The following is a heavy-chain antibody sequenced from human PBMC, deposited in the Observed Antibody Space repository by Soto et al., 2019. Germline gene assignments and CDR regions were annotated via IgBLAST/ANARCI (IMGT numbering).Heavy chain of an antibody. Sequence: GGSLRLSCAASGFTFDDYTMHWVRQAPGKGLEWVSLISWDGGSTYYADSVKGRFTISRDTSNNVLYLEMHSLRADDTALYFCVKGAWLDYWGQGNMVTVSS. J-gene: IGHJ4*02. CDR1: GFTFDDYT. V-gene: IGHV3-43*01. CDR2: ISWDGGST. CDR3: VKGAWLDY.